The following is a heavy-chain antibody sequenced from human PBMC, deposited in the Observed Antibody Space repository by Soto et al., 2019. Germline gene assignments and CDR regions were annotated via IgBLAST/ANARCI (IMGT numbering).Heavy chain of an antibody. D-gene: IGHD3-3*01. V-gene: IGHV1-69*01. CDR1: GGTFSNYA. CDR3: ARDAIFGVVIRGIDYYYGMEV. CDR2: IIPIFGTT. Sequence: QVQLVQSGAEVKKPGSSVKVSCKASGGTFSNYAISWVRQAPGQGLEWMGGIIPIFGTTNYAQKFQGRVTITADESTSTAYMELSRLRSEDTAVYYCARDAIFGVVIRGIDYYYGMEVWGQGTTVTVSS. J-gene: IGHJ6*02.